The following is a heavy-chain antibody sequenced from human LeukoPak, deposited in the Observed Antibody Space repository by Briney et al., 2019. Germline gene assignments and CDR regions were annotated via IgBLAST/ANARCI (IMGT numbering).Heavy chain of an antibody. CDR3: TTDEVMGSGGAFDI. J-gene: IGHJ3*02. CDR2: IKRKTDGGTT. D-gene: IGHD3-10*01. Sequence: GGSLRLSCAPSGFTFTNAWMSWVRQAPGKGLEWVGRIKRKTDGGTTDYAAPVKGRFTISRDDSKNTLYLQMNSLKTEDTAVYYCTTDEVMGSGGAFDIWGQGTMVTVSS. CDR1: GFTFTNAW. V-gene: IGHV3-15*01.